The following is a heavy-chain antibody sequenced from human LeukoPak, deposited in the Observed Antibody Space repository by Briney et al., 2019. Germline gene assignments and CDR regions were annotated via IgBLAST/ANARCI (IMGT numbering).Heavy chain of an antibody. V-gene: IGHV4-4*09. CDR3: VRSYVGSGRRLDF. Sequence: PSETLSLTCAVSGGSISEYCWNWIRQPPPKGLEGLSYICHTGCTNSNPSHTSRLTILKDTSKNHFYLTITAVTVADTAVYCRVRSYVGSGRRLDFWGQGTLVTVSS. CDR2: ICHTGCT. D-gene: IGHD3-10*01. CDR1: GGSISEYC. J-gene: IGHJ4*02.